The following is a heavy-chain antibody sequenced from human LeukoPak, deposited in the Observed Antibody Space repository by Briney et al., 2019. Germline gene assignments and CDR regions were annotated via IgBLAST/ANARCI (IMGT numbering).Heavy chain of an antibody. V-gene: IGHV1-69*10. CDR3: ARERGYYDSSGYYSDI. D-gene: IGHD3-22*01. CDR2: IIPILGIA. CDR1: GGTFSSYA. J-gene: IGHJ3*02. Sequence: SVKVSCKASGGTFSSYAISWVRQAPGQGLEWMGGIIPILGIANYAQKFQGRVTITADKSTSTAYMELSSLRSEDTAVYYCARERGYYDSSGYYSDIWGQGTMVTVSS.